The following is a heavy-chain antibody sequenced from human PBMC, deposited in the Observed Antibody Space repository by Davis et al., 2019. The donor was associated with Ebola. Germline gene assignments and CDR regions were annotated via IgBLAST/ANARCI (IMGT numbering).Heavy chain of an antibody. D-gene: IGHD2-15*01. V-gene: IGHV4-39*01. Sequence: MPSETLSLTCSVSGGSITSNSYYWALIRQPPGQGPEWIGSIYYSGSTYYNPSLKSRVTMSVDPSKSQFSLALTSVTAADTAIYYGATLGRFCRGGICYSFDSWGQGTLVAVSS. CDR1: GGSITSNSYY. J-gene: IGHJ4*02. CDR2: IYYSGST. CDR3: ATLGRFCRGGICYSFDS.